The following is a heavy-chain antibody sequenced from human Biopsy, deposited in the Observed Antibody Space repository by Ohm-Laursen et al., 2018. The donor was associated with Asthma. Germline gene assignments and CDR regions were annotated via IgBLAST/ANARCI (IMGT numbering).Heavy chain of an antibody. CDR2: IYSGGTS. CDR1: GFTVSRDH. CDR3: ARGDSSGWSHYYFDY. Sequence: SLRLPCSASGFTVSRDHMFWVRQAPGKGLEWVSVIYSGGTSHTADSVRGRFTISRDFSKNTLHLQMHSLRVEDTAAYYCARGDSSGWSHYYFDYWGQGTLVTVSS. J-gene: IGHJ4*02. V-gene: IGHV3-53*01. D-gene: IGHD6-19*01.